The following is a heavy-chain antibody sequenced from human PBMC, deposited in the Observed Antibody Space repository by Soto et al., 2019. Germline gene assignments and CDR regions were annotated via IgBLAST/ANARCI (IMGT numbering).Heavy chain of an antibody. CDR1: GGTFSSYA. CDR3: ARGGSGSHDYVDYWYYYYGMDV. CDR2: IIPIFGTA. J-gene: IGHJ6*02. Sequence: QVQLVQSGAEVKKPGSSVKVSCKASGGTFSSYAISWVRQAPGQGLEWMGGIIPIFGTANYAQKFQGRVTITADKSTSTAYMELSSLRSEDTAVYYCARGGSGSHDYVDYWYYYYGMDVWGQGTTVTVSS. D-gene: IGHD4-17*01. V-gene: IGHV1-69*06.